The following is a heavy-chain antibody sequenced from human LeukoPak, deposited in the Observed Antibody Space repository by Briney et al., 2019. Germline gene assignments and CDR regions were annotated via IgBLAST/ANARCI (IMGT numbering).Heavy chain of an antibody. CDR1: GYTFTSYA. J-gene: IGHJ4*02. Sequence: ASVKVSCKGSGYTFTSYAMHWVRQAPGQRLEWMGWINAGSGNTKYSQNFQGRVTISRDTSASTAYMELSSLTSEDTAVYYCARDSGEYYFDYWGQGTLVTVSS. V-gene: IGHV1-3*01. D-gene: IGHD2-15*01. CDR3: ARDSGEYYFDY. CDR2: INAGSGNT.